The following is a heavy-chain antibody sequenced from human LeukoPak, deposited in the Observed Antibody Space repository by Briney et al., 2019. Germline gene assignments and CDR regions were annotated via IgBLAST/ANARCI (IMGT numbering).Heavy chain of an antibody. J-gene: IGHJ4*02. V-gene: IGHV3-7*01. D-gene: IGHD4-11*01. Sequence: GGSLRLSCAVSGFTFSNYWMSWVRQAPGKGLEWVASIRPDGSGDYYMDSVKGRLTISRDNAEKSLYLQMNSLRAEDTAVYYCARLMGDVTTYDYWGQGTLVTVSS. CDR3: ARLMGDVTTYDY. CDR1: GFTFSNYW. CDR2: IRPDGSGD.